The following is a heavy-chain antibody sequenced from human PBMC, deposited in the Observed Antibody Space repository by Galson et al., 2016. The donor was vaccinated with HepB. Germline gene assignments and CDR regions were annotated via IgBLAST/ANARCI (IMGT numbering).Heavy chain of an antibody. Sequence: SLRLSCAASGFTFSDYAMTWVRQAPGKGLEGVANIKRVGADAYYGDSVRGRFAISRDDAKNSLYLRMNSLRVEDTAVYFCARHRLPGAAQLLGAGLDVWGQGTTVTVSS. V-gene: IGHV3-7*03. CDR1: GFTFSDYA. CDR2: IKRVGADA. J-gene: IGHJ6*02. CDR3: ARHRLPGAAQLLGAGLDV. D-gene: IGHD4-23*01.